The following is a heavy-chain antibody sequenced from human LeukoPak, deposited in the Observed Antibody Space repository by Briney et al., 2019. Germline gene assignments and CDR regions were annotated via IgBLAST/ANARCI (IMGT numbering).Heavy chain of an antibody. CDR1: GITFSSYA. CDR2: ISASGGST. CDR3: AKDRTSSWYDKYFDY. D-gene: IGHD6-13*01. V-gene: IGHV3-23*01. J-gene: IGHJ4*02. Sequence: GGSLRLSCAASGITFSSYAMSWVRQAPGKGLEWVSTISASGGSTYYADSVKGQFTISRDDSKNTLYLQMNSLRAEDTALYYCAKDRTSSWYDKYFDYWGQGTLVTVSS.